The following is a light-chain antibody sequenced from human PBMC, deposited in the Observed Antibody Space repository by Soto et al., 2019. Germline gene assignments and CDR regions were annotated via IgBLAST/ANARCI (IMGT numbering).Light chain of an antibody. Sequence: QSVLTQPASVSGSPGQSITISCTGTSSDDVGYNYVSWYQPHPGKAPKLMIYEVSNRPSGVSNRFSGSKSGNTASLTISGLQAEDEADYYCSSYTRSSTGYVFGTGTKVTVL. V-gene: IGLV2-14*01. CDR3: SSYTRSSTGYV. CDR2: EVS. CDR1: SSDDVGYNY. J-gene: IGLJ1*01.